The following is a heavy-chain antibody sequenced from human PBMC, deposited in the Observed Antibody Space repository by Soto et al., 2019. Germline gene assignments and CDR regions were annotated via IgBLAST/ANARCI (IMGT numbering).Heavy chain of an antibody. CDR3: ARGGAARHFDY. CDR2: ISVYNGNT. CDR1: GYTFTNYA. J-gene: IGHJ4*02. Sequence: GXSVKVSCKASGYTFTNYALSWVRQAPGQGLEWFGFISVYNGNTHFAQKFQGRVTVTTDTSTSTAYMDLRSLRSDDTAVYYCARGGAARHFDYWGQGTPVTVSS. D-gene: IGHD6-6*01. V-gene: IGHV1-18*01.